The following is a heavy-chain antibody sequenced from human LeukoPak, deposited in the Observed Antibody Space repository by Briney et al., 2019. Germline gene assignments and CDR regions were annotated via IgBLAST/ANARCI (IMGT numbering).Heavy chain of an antibody. V-gene: IGHV3-48*03. Sequence: GGSLRLSCEASGFNFKNYEMNWVRQAPGKGLEWISYISSSSRTIYYADSVKGRLTISRDNAKTLLYLQMNSLRAEDTAVYYCAELGITMIGGVWGKGTTVTISS. CDR2: ISSSSRTI. J-gene: IGHJ6*04. CDR3: AELGITMIGGV. D-gene: IGHD3-10*02. CDR1: GFNFKNYE.